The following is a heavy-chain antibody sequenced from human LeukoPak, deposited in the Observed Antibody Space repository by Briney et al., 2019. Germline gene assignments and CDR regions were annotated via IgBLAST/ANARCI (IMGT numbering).Heavy chain of an antibody. CDR1: GGSISPYY. CDR2: IYYSGNS. J-gene: IGHJ2*01. D-gene: IGHD1-26*01. Sequence: SETLSLTCTVSGGSISPYYWGWIRQPPGKGLEWIGSIYYSGNSYYNPSLKSRVTMSVDTSKNQFSLKVSSVTAADTAVYHCAGPAGTYWYFDLWGRGTLVTVSS. CDR3: AGPAGTYWYFDL. V-gene: IGHV4-39*07.